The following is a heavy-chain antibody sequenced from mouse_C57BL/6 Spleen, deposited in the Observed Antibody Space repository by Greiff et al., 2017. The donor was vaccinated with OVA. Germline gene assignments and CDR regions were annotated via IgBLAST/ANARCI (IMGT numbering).Heavy chain of an antibody. Sequence: EVMLVESGGGLVQPTGSLKLSCAASGFSFNTYAMNWVRQAPGKGLEWVARIRSKSNNYATYYADSVKDRFTISRDDSESMLYLQMNNLKTEDTAMYYCVRYSNHFEVWGTGTTVTVSS. V-gene: IGHV10-1*01. CDR1: GFSFNTYA. CDR3: VRYSNHFEV. D-gene: IGHD2-5*01. CDR2: IRSKSNNYAT. J-gene: IGHJ1*03.